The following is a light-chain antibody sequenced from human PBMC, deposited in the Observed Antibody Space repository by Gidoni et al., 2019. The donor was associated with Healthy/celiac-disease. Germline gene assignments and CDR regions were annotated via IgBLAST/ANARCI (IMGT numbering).Light chain of an antibody. CDR2: GNS. CDR3: QSYDSSLSGSGV. CDR1: SSNIGAGYD. J-gene: IGLJ2*01. Sequence: QSVLTQPPSVSRAPGQRVPISCTGSSSNIGAGYDVHWYQQLPGTAPKLLIYGNSNRPSGVPDRFSGSKSGTSASLAITGLQAEDEADYYCQSYDSSLSGSGVFGGGTKLTVL. V-gene: IGLV1-40*01.